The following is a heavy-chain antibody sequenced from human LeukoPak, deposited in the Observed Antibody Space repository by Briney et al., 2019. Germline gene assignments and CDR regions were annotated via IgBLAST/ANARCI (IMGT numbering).Heavy chain of an antibody. Sequence: GGTLRLSCAASGFIFSNYGMNWVRQAPGKGLEWVSAISGSGGSTYYADSVKGRFTISRDNSKNTLYLQMNSLRAEDTAVYYCAKDRRSIAVAGNWGQGTLVTVSS. J-gene: IGHJ4*02. CDR1: GFIFSNYG. V-gene: IGHV3-23*01. CDR2: ISGSGGST. D-gene: IGHD6-19*01. CDR3: AKDRRSIAVAGN.